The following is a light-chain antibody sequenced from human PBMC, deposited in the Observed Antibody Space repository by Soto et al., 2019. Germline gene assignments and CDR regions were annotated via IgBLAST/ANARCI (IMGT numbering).Light chain of an antibody. Sequence: DIQMTQSPSSLSASVRDRVTITCRASQGISNYLSWYQQKPGKVPKLLIYAASTLQSGIPSRFSGSGSGTDFTPTISSLQPEEVSTYYVQKYDSAPWTFGQGTKVEIK. CDR2: AAS. CDR1: QGISNY. V-gene: IGKV1-27*01. CDR3: QKYDSAPWT. J-gene: IGKJ1*01.